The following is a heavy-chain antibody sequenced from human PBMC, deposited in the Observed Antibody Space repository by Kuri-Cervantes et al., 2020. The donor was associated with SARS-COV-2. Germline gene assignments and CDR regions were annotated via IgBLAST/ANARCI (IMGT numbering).Heavy chain of an antibody. CDR3: AKDRSGSYYFFDAFDI. CDR1: GFSLSAYS. Sequence: GGSLRLSCAASGFSLSAYSMHWVRQAPGTGLKWVAFIRYDGSNKYYADSVKGRFTISRDNSKNTLYLQMNSLRAEDTAVYYCAKDRSGSYYFFDAFDIWGQGTMVTVSS. V-gene: IGHV3-30*02. J-gene: IGHJ3*02. CDR2: IRYDGSNK. D-gene: IGHD1-26*01.